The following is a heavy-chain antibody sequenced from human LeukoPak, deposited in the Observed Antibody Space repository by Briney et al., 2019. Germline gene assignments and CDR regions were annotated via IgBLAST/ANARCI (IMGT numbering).Heavy chain of an antibody. CDR1: GYTFTNYY. CDR2: INPSGGST. CDR3: ARGGSAAANFDY. Sequence: ASVEVSCKASGYTFTNYYMHWVRQAPGQGLEWMGIINPSGGSTSYAQKFQGRVTLTRDTSTSTVYMELSSLRSEDTAVYYCARGGSAAANFDYWGQGTLLTVSS. D-gene: IGHD6-13*01. J-gene: IGHJ4*02. V-gene: IGHV1-46*01.